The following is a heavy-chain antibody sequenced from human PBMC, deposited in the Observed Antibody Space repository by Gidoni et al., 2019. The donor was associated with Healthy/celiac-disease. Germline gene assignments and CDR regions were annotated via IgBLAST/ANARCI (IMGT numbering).Heavy chain of an antibody. J-gene: IGHJ6*02. CDR3: ARGGGGTMVRGVHTYGMDV. Sequence: QVQLVQSGAEVKKPGASVKVSCKASGYTFTGYYMHWVRQAPGQGLEWMGWIKPNSDGTNYAQKFQGGVTMTRETSIGTAYMELSRLRADDTAVDYWARGGGGTMVRGVHTYGMDVWGQGTTVTVSS. V-gene: IGHV1-2*02. D-gene: IGHD3-10*01. CDR1: GYTFTGYY. CDR2: IKPNSDGT.